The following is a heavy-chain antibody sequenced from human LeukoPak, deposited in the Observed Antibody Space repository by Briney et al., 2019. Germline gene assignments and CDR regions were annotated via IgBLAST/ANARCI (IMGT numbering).Heavy chain of an antibody. CDR1: GFTFSDYY. Sequence: GGSLRLSCAASGFTFSDYYMSWIRQAPGKGLEWVAFIRYDGSNKYYADSVKGRFTISRDNSKNTLYLQMNSLRAEDTAVYYCAKDWSYQGYFYYIDVWGKGTTVTISS. D-gene: IGHD1-26*01. J-gene: IGHJ6*03. CDR2: IRYDGSNK. V-gene: IGHV3-30*02. CDR3: AKDWSYQGYFYYIDV.